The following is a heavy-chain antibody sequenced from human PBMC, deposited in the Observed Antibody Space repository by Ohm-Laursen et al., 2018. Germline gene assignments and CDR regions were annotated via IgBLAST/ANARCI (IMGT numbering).Heavy chain of an antibody. Sequence: SLRLSCAASGFTFSSYGKHWVRQAPGTGLERVAVISYDGSNKYYADSVKGRFTISRDNSKNTLYLQMNSLRAEGTAVYYCARGTGYYYDSSGYPYGMDVWGQGTTVTVSS. J-gene: IGHJ6*02. V-gene: IGHV3-30*05. D-gene: IGHD3-22*01. CDR2: ISYDGSNK. CDR3: ARGTGYYYDSSGYPYGMDV. CDR1: GFTFSSYG.